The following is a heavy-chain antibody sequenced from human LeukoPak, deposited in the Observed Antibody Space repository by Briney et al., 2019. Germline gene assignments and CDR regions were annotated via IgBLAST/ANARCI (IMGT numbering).Heavy chain of an antibody. Sequence: PSDTLSLTCTVSGGSMSSYYWSWIRQPPGKGLEWIGYIYYSGSTNYNPSLKSRVTISVDTSKNQFSLKLSSVTAADTAVYYCARKVGYCSGGSCYSEGAHDAFDIWGQGTMVTVSS. V-gene: IGHV4-59*08. CDR1: GGSMSSYY. CDR2: IYYSGST. D-gene: IGHD2-15*01. CDR3: ARKVGYCSGGSCYSEGAHDAFDI. J-gene: IGHJ3*02.